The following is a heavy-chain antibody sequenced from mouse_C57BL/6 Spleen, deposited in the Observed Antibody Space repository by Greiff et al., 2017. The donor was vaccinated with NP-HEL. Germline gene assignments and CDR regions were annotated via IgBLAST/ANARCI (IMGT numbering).Heavy chain of an antibody. CDR1: GYAFTNYL. J-gene: IGHJ1*03. V-gene: IGHV1-54*01. D-gene: IGHD3-3*01. CDR2: IYPGDGDT. CDR3: ARGGGPDWYFDV. Sequence: QVQLQQSGAELVRPGTSVKVSCKASGYAFTNYLIEWVKQRPGQGLEWIGVIYPGDGDTNYNGKFKGKATLTADKSSSTAYMQLSSLTSEDSAVYFCARGGGPDWYFDVWGTGTTVTVSS.